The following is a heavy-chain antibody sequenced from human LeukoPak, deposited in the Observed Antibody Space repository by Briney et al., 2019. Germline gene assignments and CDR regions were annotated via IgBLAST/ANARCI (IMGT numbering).Heavy chain of an antibody. CDR1: GFTFSTYA. V-gene: IGHV3-23*01. CDR3: AKARDFDFWSGYSNWFDP. Sequence: PGGSLRLSCAASGFTFSTYAMIWVRQAPGKGLECVSGISGSGSSTYSADSVKGRILISRDNSKNTLYLKMNGLRAEATAVYYCAKARDFDFWSGYSNWFDPWGQGTLVTVSS. CDR2: ISGSGSST. J-gene: IGHJ5*02. D-gene: IGHD3-3*01.